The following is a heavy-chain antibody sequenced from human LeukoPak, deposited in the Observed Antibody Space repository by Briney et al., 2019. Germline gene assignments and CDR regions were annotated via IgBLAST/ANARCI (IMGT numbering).Heavy chain of an antibody. CDR3: ATPGFGSSWSFDY. D-gene: IGHD6-13*01. Sequence: APVKVSCMASGYTFTGYYMHWVRQAPGQGLEWMGWINPNSGGTNYAQKFQGRVTMTRDTSISTAYMELSRLRSDDMAVYYCATPGFGSSWSFDYWGQGTLVTVSS. V-gene: IGHV1-2*02. CDR1: GYTFTGYY. CDR2: INPNSGGT. J-gene: IGHJ4*02.